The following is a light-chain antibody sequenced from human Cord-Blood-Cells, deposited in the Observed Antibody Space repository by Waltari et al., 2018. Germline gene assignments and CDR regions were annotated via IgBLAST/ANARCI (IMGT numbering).Light chain of an antibody. CDR1: QSISSY. CDR3: QQYNSNPLT. V-gene: IGKV1-39*01. J-gene: IGKJ1*01. CDR2: AAS. Sequence: DIQMTQSPSSLSASAVDRVTITCRASQSISSYLNWYQQKPGKAPKVLIYAASSLQSGVPSRFSGSGSGTDFTLTISSLQPEDFATYYCQQYNSNPLTFGQGTKVEIK.